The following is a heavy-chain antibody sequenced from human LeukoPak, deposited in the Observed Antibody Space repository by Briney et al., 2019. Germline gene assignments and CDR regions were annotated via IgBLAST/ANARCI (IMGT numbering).Heavy chain of an antibody. CDR2: ISSNGGST. Sequence: PGGSLRLSCAASGFTFSSYAMHWVRQAPGKGLEYVSAISSNGGSTYYANSVKGRFTISRDNSKNTLYLQMGSLRAEDMAVYYCARAAYYYGSGSLDYWGQGTLVTVSS. V-gene: IGHV3-64*01. CDR3: ARAAYYYGSGSLDY. CDR1: GFTFSSYA. D-gene: IGHD3-10*01. J-gene: IGHJ4*02.